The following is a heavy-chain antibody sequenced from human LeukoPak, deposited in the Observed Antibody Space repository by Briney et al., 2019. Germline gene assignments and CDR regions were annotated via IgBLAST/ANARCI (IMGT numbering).Heavy chain of an antibody. CDR3: ARGGNYYGSGSYSNFDY. CDR1: GGSISSYY. CDR2: IYYSGST. J-gene: IGHJ4*02. Sequence: PSETLSLTCTVSGGSISSYYWSWIRQPPGKGLEWIGYIYYSGSTNYNPSLKSRVTISVDTSKNQFSLKLSSVTAADTPVYYCARGGNYYGSGSYSNFDYWGQGTLVTVSS. D-gene: IGHD3-10*01. V-gene: IGHV4-59*01.